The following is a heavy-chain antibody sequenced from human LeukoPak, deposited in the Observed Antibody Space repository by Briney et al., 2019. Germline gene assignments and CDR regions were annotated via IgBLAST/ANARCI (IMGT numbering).Heavy chain of an antibody. CDR3: ATIKTYGSGTYYNLGHFDY. CDR1: GGTFSSYA. CDR2: IIPIFGTA. V-gene: IGHV1-69*06. Sequence: ASVKVSCKASGGTFSSYAISWVRQAPGQGLEWMGGIIPIFGTANYAQKFQGRVTITADKSTSTAYMELSSLRSEDTALYYCATIKTYGSGTYYNLGHFDYWGQGTLVTVSS. D-gene: IGHD3-10*01. J-gene: IGHJ4*02.